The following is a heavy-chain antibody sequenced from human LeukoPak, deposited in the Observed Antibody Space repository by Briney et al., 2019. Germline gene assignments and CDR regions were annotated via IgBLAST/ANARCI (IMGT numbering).Heavy chain of an antibody. CDR2: ISYHGTSK. CDR3: ARAGPNDHRFDF. D-gene: IGHD1-1*01. V-gene: IGHV3-30-3*01. CDR1: QFMLSDFA. Sequence: GGSLRLSCAASQFMLSDFAMHWVRQAPGKGLEWVAVISYHGTSKFYADSVKGRFTISRDISRNTLYLQMDSLRAEDTAVYYCARAGPNDHRFDFWGQGTLVTVSS. J-gene: IGHJ4*02.